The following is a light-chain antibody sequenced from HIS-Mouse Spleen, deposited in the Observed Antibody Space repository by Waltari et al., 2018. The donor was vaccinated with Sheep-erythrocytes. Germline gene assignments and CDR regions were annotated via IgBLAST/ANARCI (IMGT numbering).Light chain of an antibody. CDR1: QSVLYSSNNKNY. V-gene: IGKV4-1*01. CDR2: WAS. Sequence: IVMTQSPDSLAVSLGERATINCKSRQSVLYSSNNKNYLAWYQHNPGQPPKLLIYWASTRESGVPDRFSGSGSGTDFTLTISSLQAEDVAVYYCQQYYSTLTFGGGTKVDIK. J-gene: IGKJ4*01. CDR3: QQYYSTLT.